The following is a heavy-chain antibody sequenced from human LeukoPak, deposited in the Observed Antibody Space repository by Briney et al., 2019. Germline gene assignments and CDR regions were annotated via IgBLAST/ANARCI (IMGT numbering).Heavy chain of an antibody. D-gene: IGHD2-8*01. V-gene: IGHV3-23*01. Sequence: GGSLRLSCAASGFTFSSYAMSWVRQAPGKGLEWVSVISGSGGNTYYADSVKGRFTFSRDNSKNTLYLQVNSLRAEDTAIYYCARDQCTHGVCYIDYWGQGALVTVSS. J-gene: IGHJ4*02. CDR3: ARDQCTHGVCYIDY. CDR2: ISGSGGNT. CDR1: GFTFSSYA.